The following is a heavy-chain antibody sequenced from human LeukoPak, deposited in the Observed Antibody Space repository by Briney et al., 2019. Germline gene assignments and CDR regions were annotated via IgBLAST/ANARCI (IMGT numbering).Heavy chain of an antibody. CDR3: VKDRPCETCMPMDA. Sequence: GGSLRLSCAASGFRFTDYSMSWVRKAPGKGLEWVAGLGRSGEYKYYADSVKGRFTISRDNSKDTVSLQMNSLIAEDSAIYFCVKDRPCETCMPMDAWGQGTTVTVSS. CDR1: GFRFTDYS. CDR2: LGRSGEYK. V-gene: IGHV3-23*01. D-gene: IGHD2-2*01. J-gene: IGHJ6*02.